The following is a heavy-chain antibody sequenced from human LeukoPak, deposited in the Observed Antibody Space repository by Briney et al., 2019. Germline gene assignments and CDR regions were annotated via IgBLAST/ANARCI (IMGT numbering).Heavy chain of an antibody. D-gene: IGHD3-3*01. CDR3: AKDKDDDFWSGFDY. Sequence: GGSLRLSCAASGFTFSDYYMSWIRQAPGKGLEWVSAISGSGGSTYYADSVKGRFTISRDNSKNTLYLQMNSLRAEDTAVYYCAKDKDDDFWSGFDYWGQGTLVTVSS. J-gene: IGHJ4*02. CDR2: ISGSGGST. CDR1: GFTFSDYY. V-gene: IGHV3-23*01.